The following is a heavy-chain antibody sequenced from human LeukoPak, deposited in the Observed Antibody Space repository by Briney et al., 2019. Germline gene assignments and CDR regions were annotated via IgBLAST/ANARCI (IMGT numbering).Heavy chain of an antibody. Sequence: GGSMRLSCEVSGFTFTDYWMNWVRQAPGKGPEWVASIRQDGSEKTYVDSVKGRFTISRDNTKNSLSLQLNGLRAEDTAVYYCARDGTAAGLYFDLWGQGTLVTVSS. J-gene: IGHJ4*01. CDR3: ARDGTAAGLYFDL. CDR1: GFTFTDYW. D-gene: IGHD6-13*01. V-gene: IGHV3-7*01. CDR2: IRQDGSEK.